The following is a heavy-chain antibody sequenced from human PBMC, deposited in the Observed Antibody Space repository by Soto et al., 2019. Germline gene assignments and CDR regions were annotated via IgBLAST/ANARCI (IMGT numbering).Heavy chain of an antibody. V-gene: IGHV3-23*01. CDR1: GFTFSKYA. Sequence: EVQLLESGGGLVKPGGSLGLSCAASGFTFSKYAMSWVRLAPGKGLEWVSSISANGGITDYADSVKGRFTISRDNFQNILSLQMDSLRGDDTALYFCAKDKYTDSLRKVWFFDYWGRGTLVTVSS. CDR2: ISANGGIT. J-gene: IGHJ2*01. CDR3: AKDKYTDSLRKVWFFDY. D-gene: IGHD2-15*01.